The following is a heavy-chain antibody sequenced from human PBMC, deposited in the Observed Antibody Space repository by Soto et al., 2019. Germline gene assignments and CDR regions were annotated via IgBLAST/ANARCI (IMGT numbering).Heavy chain of an antibody. Sequence: ASVKVSCKASGYTFTSYGISWVRQAPGQGLEWMGWISAYNGNTNYAQKLQGRVTMTTDTSTSTACMELRSLRSDDTAVYYCARGAVWFGELLSLYGMDFWGQGTTVTVSS. V-gene: IGHV1-18*01. J-gene: IGHJ6*02. CDR3: ARGAVWFGELLSLYGMDF. CDR1: GYTFTSYG. CDR2: ISAYNGNT. D-gene: IGHD3-10*01.